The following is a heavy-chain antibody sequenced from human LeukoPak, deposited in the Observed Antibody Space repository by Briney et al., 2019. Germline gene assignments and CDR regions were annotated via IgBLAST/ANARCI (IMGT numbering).Heavy chain of an antibody. V-gene: IGHV5-51*01. J-gene: IGHJ4*02. CDR2: IYPADSDI. CDR1: GYRFTSNW. D-gene: IGHD6-25*01. CDR3: ARSLRAAAGDY. Sequence: GESLKISCKGSGYRFTSNWIGWVRQIPGKGLEWMAIIYPADSDIRYSPSFQGQVTISADKSISTAYLQWSSLKASATAMYYCARSLRAAAGDYWGQGTLVTVSS.